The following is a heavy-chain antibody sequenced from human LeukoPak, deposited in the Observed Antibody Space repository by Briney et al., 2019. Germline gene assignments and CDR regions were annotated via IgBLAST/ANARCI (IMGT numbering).Heavy chain of an antibody. CDR1: GDSVSSNSVV. J-gene: IGHJ4*02. Sequence: SQTLSLTGAISGDSVSSNSVVWNWIRQSPSRGLEWLGRTYYRSKWYNDYAVSVKSRISINPDTSKNQFSLQLSSVTPEDTAVYYCARVRGIDPYYFDYWGQGTLVTVSS. CDR2: TYYRSKWYN. V-gene: IGHV6-1*01. CDR3: ARVRGIDPYYFDY. D-gene: IGHD2-15*01.